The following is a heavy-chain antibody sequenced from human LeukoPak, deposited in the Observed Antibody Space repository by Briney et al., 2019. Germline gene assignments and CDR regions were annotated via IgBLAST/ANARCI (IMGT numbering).Heavy chain of an antibody. CDR2: INPDSGGT. D-gene: IGHD1-26*01. V-gene: IGHV1-2*02. Sequence: ASVKVSCKASGYTFNDYFMHWVRQAPGQGLEGMGWINPDSGGTNYAQKFQGRVTMTRDTSINTAYMELGRLTSDDTAVYYCARGSVGAPRAADYWGQGTPLTVSS. J-gene: IGHJ4*02. CDR3: ARGSVGAPRAADY. CDR1: GYTFNDYF.